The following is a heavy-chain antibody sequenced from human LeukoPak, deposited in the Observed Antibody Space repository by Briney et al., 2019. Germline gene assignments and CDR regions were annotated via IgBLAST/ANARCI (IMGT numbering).Heavy chain of an antibody. CDR2: ITAYNGNT. J-gene: IGHJ5*02. Sequence: ASVKVSCKASGYTFRNYAITWVRQAPGQGLERMGWITAYNGNTNYAQKFQGRVTMTTDTSTATACMELRNLKSDDTAVYYCTRVCSGGTCSSFWFDPWGQGTLVTVSS. CDR3: TRVCSGGTCSSFWFDP. D-gene: IGHD2-15*01. V-gene: IGHV1-18*01. CDR1: GYTFRNYA.